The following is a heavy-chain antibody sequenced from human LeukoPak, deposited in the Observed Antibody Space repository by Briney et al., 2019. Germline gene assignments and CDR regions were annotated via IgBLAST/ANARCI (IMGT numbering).Heavy chain of an antibody. CDR3: AREVRDYVWGSYRSGIDY. J-gene: IGHJ4*02. Sequence: ASVKVSCKASGYTFTSYGISWVRQAPGQGLEWMGWISAYNGNTNYAQKLQGRVTMTTDTSTSTAYMELRSLRSDDTAVYYCAREVRDYVWGSYRSGIDYWGQGTLVTVSS. CDR2: ISAYNGNT. V-gene: IGHV1-18*01. CDR1: GYTFTSYG. D-gene: IGHD3-16*02.